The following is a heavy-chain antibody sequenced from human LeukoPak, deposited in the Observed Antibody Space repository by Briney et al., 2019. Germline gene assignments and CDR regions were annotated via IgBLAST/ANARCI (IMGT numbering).Heavy chain of an antibody. Sequence: PSETLSLTCIVSGGSISSTSYYWGWIRQSPGKGLEWIGSFYYMRGAWYKSSLKSRVTMSIDTSKNQFSLELSSVTAADTAVYYCARSWGDEYWGQGTLVTVSS. V-gene: IGHV4-39*07. CDR2: FYYMRGA. D-gene: IGHD3-16*01. CDR3: ARSWGDEY. J-gene: IGHJ4*02. CDR1: GGSISSTSYY.